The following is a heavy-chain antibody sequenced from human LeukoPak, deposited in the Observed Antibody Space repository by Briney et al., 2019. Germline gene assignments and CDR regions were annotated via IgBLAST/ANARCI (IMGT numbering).Heavy chain of an antibody. CDR3: AKDRYGSGSSYFDY. Sequence: PGRSLRLSCAASGFTFSSYGIHWVRQAPGKGLEWVAVISYDGSNKYYADSVKGRFTISRDNSKNTLYLQMNSLRAEDTAVYYCAKDRYGSGSSYFDYWGQGTLVTVSS. V-gene: IGHV3-30*18. CDR1: GFTFSSYG. CDR2: ISYDGSNK. J-gene: IGHJ4*02. D-gene: IGHD3-10*01.